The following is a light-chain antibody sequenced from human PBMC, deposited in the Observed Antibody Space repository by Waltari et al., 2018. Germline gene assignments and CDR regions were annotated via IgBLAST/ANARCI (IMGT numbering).Light chain of an antibody. J-gene: IGKJ1*01. V-gene: IGKV3-20*01. CDR3: QHYLRLPVT. CDR2: GAS. CDR1: QSVSRA. Sequence: ETVLTQSPGTLSLSLGERATLSCRASQSVSRALTWYQQKPGQAPRLLIYGASTRATGIPDRFSGSGSGTDFTLTISRLEPEDFAVYYCQHYLRLPVTFGQGTTVEI.